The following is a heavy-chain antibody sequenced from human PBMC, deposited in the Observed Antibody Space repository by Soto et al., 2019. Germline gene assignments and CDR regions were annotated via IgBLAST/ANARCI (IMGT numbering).Heavy chain of an antibody. J-gene: IGHJ6*02. Sequence: EVQLLESGGGLVQPGGSLRLSCAASGFTFSRHAMSWVRQAPGKGLEWVSAISGGGDSAYHADSVKGRFTIARDTSKNTLFLQMNRLRAEDTALYYCAKAGGSTWDYGMDVWGQGTTVTVSS. D-gene: IGHD2-15*01. CDR2: ISGGGDSA. V-gene: IGHV3-23*01. CDR3: AKAGGSTWDYGMDV. CDR1: GFTFSRHA.